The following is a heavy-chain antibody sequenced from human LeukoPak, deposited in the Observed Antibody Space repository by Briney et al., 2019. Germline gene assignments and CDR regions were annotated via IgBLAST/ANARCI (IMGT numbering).Heavy chain of an antibody. J-gene: IGHJ4*02. CDR1: GYTFTSYG. V-gene: IGHV1-18*01. D-gene: IGHD3-22*01. Sequence: ASVKVSCKASGYTFTSYGISWVRQAPGQGLEWMGWISAYNGNTNYAQKLQGRVTMTTDTSTSTAYMELRSLRSDDTAVYYCARVLITMIVVVINDYWGQGTLVTVSS. CDR3: ARVLITMIVVVINDY. CDR2: ISAYNGNT.